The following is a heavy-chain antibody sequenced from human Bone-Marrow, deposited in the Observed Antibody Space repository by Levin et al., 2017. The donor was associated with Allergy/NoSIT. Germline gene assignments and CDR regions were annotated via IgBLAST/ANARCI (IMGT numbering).Heavy chain of an antibody. CDR1: GYSISSDYY. J-gene: IGHJ6*03. CDR3: AREYYMDV. V-gene: IGHV4-38-2*02. Sequence: ASQTLSLTCAVSGYSISSDYYWGWIRQPPGKGLEWIGNIHETGSTKYNPSLKSRVTISVDTSKNQFSLQLNSVTAADTAVYFCAREYYMDVWGKGTTVTVSS. CDR2: IHETGST.